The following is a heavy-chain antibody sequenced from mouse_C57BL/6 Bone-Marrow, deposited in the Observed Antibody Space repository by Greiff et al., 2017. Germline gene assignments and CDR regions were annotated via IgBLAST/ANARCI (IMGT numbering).Heavy chain of an antibody. CDR2: INPSSGYT. V-gene: IGHV1-7*01. Sequence: QVQLRQSGAELAKPGASVKLSCKASGYTFTSYWMHWVKQRPGQGLEWIGYINPSSGYTKYNQKFKDKATLTVDKSSSTAYIQLSSLTYEDASVYYCARGDDWGQGTSVTVSS. CDR1: GYTFTSYW. J-gene: IGHJ4*01. CDR3: ARGDD.